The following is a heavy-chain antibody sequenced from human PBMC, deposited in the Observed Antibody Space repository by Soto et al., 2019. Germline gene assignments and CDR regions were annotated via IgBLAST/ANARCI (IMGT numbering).Heavy chain of an antibody. Sequence: QVQLVESGGGVVQPGRSLRLSCAASGFTFISYAMHWVRQAPGKGLEWVAVISFDGSTEYYADSVKGRFTISRDNSKNTVYLKMNSLRSEDTAVYYCARSRHGSGSYTHFYYGLDVWGQGTTVTVSS. V-gene: IGHV3-30-3*01. J-gene: IGHJ6*02. CDR2: ISFDGSTE. CDR1: GFTFISYA. D-gene: IGHD3-10*01. CDR3: ARSRHGSGSYTHFYYGLDV.